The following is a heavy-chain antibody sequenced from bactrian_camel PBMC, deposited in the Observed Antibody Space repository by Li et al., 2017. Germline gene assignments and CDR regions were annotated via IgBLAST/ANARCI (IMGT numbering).Heavy chain of an antibody. Sequence: VQLVECGGGSVQAGGSLKLSCAASGYTSNTLCWGWVRQAPGKEREGVAAIYTGGGSKYYVDSVKGRFTLSRDDAKNTVYLQMNNLTPEDTGKYFCAAGEPRGGSCLLEYSDYWGLGTQVTVS. CDR3: AAGEPRGGSCLLEYSDY. J-gene: IGHJ4*01. CDR2: IYTGGGSK. V-gene: IGHV3S40*01. CDR1: GYTSNTLC. D-gene: IGHD7*01.